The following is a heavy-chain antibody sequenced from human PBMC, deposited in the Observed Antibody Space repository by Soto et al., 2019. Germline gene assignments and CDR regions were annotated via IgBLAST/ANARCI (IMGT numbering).Heavy chain of an antibody. CDR3: AGGRSSRSTNAFDM. CDR1: GFTFSDYY. J-gene: IGHJ3*02. Sequence: GSLRLSCAASGFTFSDYYMSWIRQAPGKGLEVVSYINSRSSYTNYADSVKGRFTISRDNAKNSLYLQINSPKAEDTAVNYCAGGRSSRSTNAFDMWGQGTMVTVSS. V-gene: IGHV3-11*05. CDR2: INSRSSYT. D-gene: IGHD5-12*01.